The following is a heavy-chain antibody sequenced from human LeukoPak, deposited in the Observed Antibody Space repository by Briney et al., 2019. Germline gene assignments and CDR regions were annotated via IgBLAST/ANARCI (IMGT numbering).Heavy chain of an antibody. J-gene: IGHJ5*02. CDR1: GYSLSSGYY. CDR2: GGNSGGT. V-gene: IGHV4-38-2*02. D-gene: IGHD6-25*01. Sequence: SETLSLTCTVSGYSLSSGYYRGWLRQPPGKGLGGIGEGGNSGGTKSSPSLKSRLTISADTSKNQFSLKLSSVTAADTAVYYCAKNGQRGFSFDPWGQGTLVTVSS. CDR3: AKNGQRGFSFDP.